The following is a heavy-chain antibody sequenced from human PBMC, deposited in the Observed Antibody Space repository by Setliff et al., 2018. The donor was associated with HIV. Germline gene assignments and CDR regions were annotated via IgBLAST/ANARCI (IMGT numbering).Heavy chain of an antibody. CDR3: TRPEVLPAASYYMDV. J-gene: IGHJ6*03. CDR1: GFTFSDSA. Sequence: PGGSLRLSCAASGFTFSDSAMHWVRQASGKGLEWVGLVRSKANNYATAYAASVEGRFTISRDDSQNTAYLQMNSLRTEDAAVYYCTRPEVLPAASYYMDVWGKGTTVT. D-gene: IGHD2-2*01. CDR2: VRSKANNYAT. V-gene: IGHV3-73*01.